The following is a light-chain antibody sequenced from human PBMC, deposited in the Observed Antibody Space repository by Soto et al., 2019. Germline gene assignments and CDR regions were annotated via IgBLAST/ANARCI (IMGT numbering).Light chain of an antibody. J-gene: IGKJ1*01. Sequence: EIVLSQSPGTLSLPPGERATLSCRASQSVSSNLAWYQHKPGQAPRLLTYGASTRATGIPARFSGSGSGTEFTLTISSLQPEDFAVYYCQQYYNWPRTFGQGTKVDIK. CDR2: GAS. V-gene: IGKV3-15*01. CDR3: QQYYNWPRT. CDR1: QSVSSN.